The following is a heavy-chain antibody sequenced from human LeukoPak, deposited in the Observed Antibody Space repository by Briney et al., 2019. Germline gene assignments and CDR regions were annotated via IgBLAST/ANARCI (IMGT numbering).Heavy chain of an antibody. D-gene: IGHD4-23*01. CDR1: GFTVSSNY. V-gene: IGHV3-53*01. Sequence: GGSLRLSCAASGFTVSSNYMSWVRQAPGKGLDWVSVIYSGGSTYYADSVKGRFTISRDTSKTTLYLQMNSLRAEDTAIYYCAKDARSFGGTYFDYWGQGIQVTVSS. J-gene: IGHJ4*02. CDR2: IYSGGST. CDR3: AKDARSFGGTYFDY.